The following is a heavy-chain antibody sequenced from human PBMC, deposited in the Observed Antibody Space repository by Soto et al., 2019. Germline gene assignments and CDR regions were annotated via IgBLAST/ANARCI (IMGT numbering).Heavy chain of an antibody. D-gene: IGHD3-10*01. CDR3: ARRGCYGWGGGGGYYYYYGMDV. CDR1: GGTFSSYA. V-gene: IGHV1-69*13. CDR2: IIPIFGTA. Sequence: ASVKVSCRASGGTFSSYAISWVRQAPGQGLEWMGGIIPIFGTANYAQKFQGRVTITADESTSTAYMELSSRRSEDTAVYYWARRGCYGWGGGGGYYYYYGMDVWGQGTTVTVS. J-gene: IGHJ6*02.